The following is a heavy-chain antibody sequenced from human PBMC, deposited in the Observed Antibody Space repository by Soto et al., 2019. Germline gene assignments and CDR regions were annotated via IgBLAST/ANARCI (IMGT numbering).Heavy chain of an antibody. D-gene: IGHD2-15*01. Sequence: EVQLVESGGGLVQPGRSLRLSCGASGFTFDDYAMHWVRQAPGKGLEWVSGISWNSGRIGYADSVKGRFTISRDNAKNSLYLQMNSLRAEDTALYYCAKASGGSSHIDYWSQGTLVTVSS. J-gene: IGHJ4*02. CDR2: ISWNSGRI. CDR3: AKASGGSSHIDY. V-gene: IGHV3-9*01. CDR1: GFTFDDYA.